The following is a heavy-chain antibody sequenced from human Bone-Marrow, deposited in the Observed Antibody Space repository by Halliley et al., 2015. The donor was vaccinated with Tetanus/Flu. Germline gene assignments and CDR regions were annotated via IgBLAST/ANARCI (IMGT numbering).Heavy chain of an antibody. CDR3: ARQNMDSSGWYGFDY. V-gene: IGHV3-64*01. D-gene: IGHD6-13*01. CDR2: ISTDGGST. Sequence: CAASGFTFSSFAMNWVRQAPGKGLEYDSGISTDGGSTYYGNSVKGRFTISRDNSKNMLYPQMGSLRGEDMAVYYCARQNMDSSGWYGFDYWGQGTLVTVSA. J-gene: IGHJ4*02. CDR1: GFTFSSFA.